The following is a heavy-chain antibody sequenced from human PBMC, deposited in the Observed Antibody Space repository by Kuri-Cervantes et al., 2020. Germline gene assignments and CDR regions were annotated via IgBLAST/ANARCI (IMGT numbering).Heavy chain of an antibody. CDR3: ARVAGGGLLDGTL. D-gene: IGHD2/OR15-2a*01. CDR2: ISAYNGDT. V-gene: IGHV1-18*01. CDR1: GYTFTSYD. Sequence: ASVKVSCKASGYTFTSYDIDWVRQAPGQGLEWMGWISAYNGDTNYAQKLQGRVTMTTDTSTSTAYMELRSLRSDDTAVYYCARVAGGGLLDGTLWGQGTLVTVSS. J-gene: IGHJ4*02.